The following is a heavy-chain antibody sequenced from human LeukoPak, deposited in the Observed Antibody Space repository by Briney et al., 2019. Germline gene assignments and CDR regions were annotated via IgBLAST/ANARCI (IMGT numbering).Heavy chain of an antibody. CDR2: IYYIGNT. CDR1: GGSISSGGYY. J-gene: IGHJ2*01. CDR3: ASAYCGGDCTPYWYFDL. V-gene: IGHV4-30-4*08. Sequence: PSETLSLTCTVSGGSISSGGYYWSWIRQHPGKGLEWIGSIYYIGNTFYNPSLKSRVTISVDTSKNQFSLKLSSVTAADTAVYYCASAYCGGDCTPYWYFDLWGRGTLVTVSS. D-gene: IGHD2-21*02.